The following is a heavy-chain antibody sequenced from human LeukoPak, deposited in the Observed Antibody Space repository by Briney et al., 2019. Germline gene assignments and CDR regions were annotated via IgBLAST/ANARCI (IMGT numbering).Heavy chain of an antibody. CDR2: IHYSGRT. V-gene: IGHV4-59*01. CDR3: ATEVAPSDHYYYYGMDV. Sequence: SETLSLTCTVSPGSISSNYWSWVRQPPGKGLEWIGYIHYSGRTNYNPSLKSRVTISVDTSKNQFSLKLSSVTAADTAVYYCATEVAPSDHYYYYGMDVWVQGTTVTVSS. J-gene: IGHJ6*02. D-gene: IGHD5-12*01. CDR1: PGSISSNY.